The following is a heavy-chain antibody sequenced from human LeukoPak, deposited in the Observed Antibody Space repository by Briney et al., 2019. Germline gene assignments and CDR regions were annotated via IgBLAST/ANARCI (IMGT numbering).Heavy chain of an antibody. Sequence: GGSLRLSCAASGFTFSSYSMNWVRQAPGKGLEWVSYISSSSSTIYYADSVKGRFTISRENAKNSLYLQMNSLRAGDTAVYYCARGVTMVRGVLSPPDYWGQGTLVTVSS. CDR1: GFTFSSYS. D-gene: IGHD3-10*01. V-gene: IGHV3-48*01. CDR3: ARGVTMVRGVLSPPDY. CDR2: ISSSSSTI. J-gene: IGHJ4*02.